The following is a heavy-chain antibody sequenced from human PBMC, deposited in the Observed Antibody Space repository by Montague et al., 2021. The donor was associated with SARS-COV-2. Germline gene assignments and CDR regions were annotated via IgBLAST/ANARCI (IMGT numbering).Heavy chain of an antibody. Sequence: SLRLSCAASGFTFSSYSMNWVRQAPGKGLEWGSAISSSRSYIYYADSVKGRFTISRDNAKNSLYLQMNSLRAEDTAVYYCAREPLDYGLWSSGSYYNACYYYYGMDDWGQGTTVTVSS. CDR1: GFTFSSYS. CDR2: ISSSRSYI. J-gene: IGHJ6*02. CDR3: AREPLDYGLWSSGSYYNACYYYYGMDD. D-gene: IGHD3-10*01. V-gene: IGHV3-21*01.